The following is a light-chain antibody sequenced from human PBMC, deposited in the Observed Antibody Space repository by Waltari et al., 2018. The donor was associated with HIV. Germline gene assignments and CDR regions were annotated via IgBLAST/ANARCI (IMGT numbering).Light chain of an antibody. CDR1: SGGIGSTY. J-gene: IGLJ2*01. CDR3: QSYDGTTVV. CDR2: EVS. Sequence: NFILTQSHSVSESPGKTVTISCTRSSGGIGSTYIQWYQQRPGRSPDTVIYEVSQRPSWVPNRFSGSVDSSSNSASLSISGLKTEDEADYFCQSYDGTTVVFGGGTRLTVL. V-gene: IGLV6-57*01.